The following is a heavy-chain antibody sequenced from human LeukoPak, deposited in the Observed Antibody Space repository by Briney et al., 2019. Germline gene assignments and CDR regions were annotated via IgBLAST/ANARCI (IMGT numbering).Heavy chain of an antibody. V-gene: IGHV4-59*08. CDR3: ARPLSGFQLVFDW. CDR1: GGSISGYY. J-gene: IGHJ4*02. CDR2: ISHTGHT. Sequence: SETLSLTCTVSGGSISGYYWSWLRQPPGKGLELIGYISHTGHTNYNPSLKSRITISVDTSKNQFSLMLNSVTAADTAVYYCARPLSGFQLVFDWWGQGTLVTVSS. D-gene: IGHD1-1*01.